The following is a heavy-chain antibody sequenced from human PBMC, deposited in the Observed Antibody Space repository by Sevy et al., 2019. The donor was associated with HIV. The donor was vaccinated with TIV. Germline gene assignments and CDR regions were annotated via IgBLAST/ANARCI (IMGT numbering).Heavy chain of an antibody. CDR2: LSFGCGEI. CDR3: AREGCTKPHDY. J-gene: IGHJ4*02. V-gene: IGHV3-23*01. Sequence: GGSLRLSCAASGFNFSKYSMSWVRQPPGKGLEWVSTLSFGCGEINYADSVKGRFTISRDNSKSSVYLQMNNLRPEDMAVYYCAREGCTKPHDYWGQGTLVTVSS. D-gene: IGHD2-8*01. CDR1: GFNFSKYS.